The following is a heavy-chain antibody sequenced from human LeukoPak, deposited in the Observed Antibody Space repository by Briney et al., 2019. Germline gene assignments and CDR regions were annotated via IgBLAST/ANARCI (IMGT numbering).Heavy chain of an antibody. V-gene: IGHV1-69*13. J-gene: IGHJ4*02. CDR2: IIPIFGTA. CDR3: ARGAVRGDCSGGSCYFFDS. D-gene: IGHD2-15*01. CDR1: GGTFSSYA. Sequence: AASVKVSCKASGGTFSSYAISWVRQAPGQGLEWMGGIIPIFGTANYAQKFQGRVTITADESTSTAYMELSSLRSEDTAVYYCARGAVRGDCSGGSCYFFDSWGQGTLVTVS.